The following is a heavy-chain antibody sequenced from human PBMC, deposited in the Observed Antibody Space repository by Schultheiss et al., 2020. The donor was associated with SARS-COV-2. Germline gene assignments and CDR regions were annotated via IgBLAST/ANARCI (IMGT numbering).Heavy chain of an antibody. Sequence: SQTLSLTCTVSGGSISSYYWSWIRQPPGKGLEWIGYTYYSGSTNYNPSLKSRVTISVDTSKNQFSLKLSSVTAADTAVYYCARHSDTAMERDNLGIDPWGQGTLVTVSS. CDR1: GGSISSYY. CDR3: ARHSDTAMERDNLGIDP. V-gene: IGHV4-59*08. CDR2: TYYSGST. D-gene: IGHD5-18*01. J-gene: IGHJ5*02.